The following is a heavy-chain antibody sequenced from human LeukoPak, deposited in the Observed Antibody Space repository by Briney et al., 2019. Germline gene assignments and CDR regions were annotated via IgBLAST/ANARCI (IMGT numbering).Heavy chain of an antibody. Sequence: PAETLSLTCTVSDGSISDSYWSWIRQFPGKGLEWVGYIFYTGFTHYNPSLESRVTISVDTSKNQFSLRLNSVTAADTAVYYCARDAYGGNSWGWFDPWGQGTLVTVSS. CDR2: IFYTGFT. V-gene: IGHV4-59*01. J-gene: IGHJ5*02. CDR3: ARDAYGGNSWGWFDP. D-gene: IGHD4-23*01. CDR1: DGSISDSY.